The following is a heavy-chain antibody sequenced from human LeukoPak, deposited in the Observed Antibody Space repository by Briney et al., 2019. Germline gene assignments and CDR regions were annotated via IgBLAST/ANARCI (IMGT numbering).Heavy chain of an antibody. CDR1: GFTFSSYS. D-gene: IGHD4-23*01. CDR2: ISSSSYI. J-gene: IGHJ4*02. V-gene: IGHV3-21*01. CDR3: ARGYGGNRGYYFDY. Sequence: PGGSLRLSCAASGFTFSSYSMNWVHQAPGKGLEWVSSISSSSYIYYADSVKGRFTISRDNAENSLYLQMNSLRAEDTAVYYCARGYGGNRGYYFDYWGQGTLVTASS.